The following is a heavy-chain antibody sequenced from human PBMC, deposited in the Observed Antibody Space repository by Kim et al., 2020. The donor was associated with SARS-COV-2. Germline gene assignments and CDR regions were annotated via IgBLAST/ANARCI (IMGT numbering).Heavy chain of an antibody. CDR3: ARAPYTGYDFDS. D-gene: IGHD5-12*01. CDR1: GGSISNHY. V-gene: IGHV4-59*11. CDR2: IFHTGTT. Sequence: SETLSLTCSLSGGSISNHYWSWIRQPPGKGLEWIGCIFHTGTTNYNSSLKSRVTISVDTSKNQFSLRLSSVTAADTATYYCARAPYTGYDFDSWGQGAPV. J-gene: IGHJ4*02.